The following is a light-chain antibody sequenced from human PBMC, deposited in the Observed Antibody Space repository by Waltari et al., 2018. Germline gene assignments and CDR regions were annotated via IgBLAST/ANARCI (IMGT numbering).Light chain of an antibody. Sequence: QSVLTQPPSASGPPGQSVTTSCSGSSSNIGSNYVYWYQQLPGTAPKPLIYRNNQRPSGVPDRFSGSKSGTSASLAISGLRSEDEADYYCAAWDDSLSGVVFGGGTKLTVL. CDR3: AAWDDSLSGVV. V-gene: IGLV1-47*01. CDR1: SSNIGSNY. CDR2: RNN. J-gene: IGLJ2*01.